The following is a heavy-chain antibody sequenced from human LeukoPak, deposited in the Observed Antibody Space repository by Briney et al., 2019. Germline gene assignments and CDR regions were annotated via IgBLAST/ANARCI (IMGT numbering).Heavy chain of an antibody. Sequence: GGSLRLSCAASGFTFSSYAMHWVRQAPGKGLEWVAVISYDGSSKYYADSVKGRFTISRDNSKNTLYLQMNSLRAEDTAVYYCANSPTYCSSTSCYINYWGQGTLVTVSS. CDR2: ISYDGSSK. D-gene: IGHD2-2*02. CDR3: ANSPTYCSSTSCYINY. V-gene: IGHV3-30-3*01. CDR1: GFTFSSYA. J-gene: IGHJ4*02.